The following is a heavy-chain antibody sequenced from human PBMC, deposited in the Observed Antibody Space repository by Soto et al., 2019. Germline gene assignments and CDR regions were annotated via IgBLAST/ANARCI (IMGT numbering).Heavy chain of an antibody. CDR2: IYATGTT. Sequence: SETLSLTCTVSGASISGFYWSWIRKSAGKGLEWIGRIYATGTTDYNPSLKSRVMMSVDTSKKQFSLKLRSVTATDTAVYYCVRDGTKTLRDWFDPWGQGISVTVSS. V-gene: IGHV4-4*07. CDR1: GASISGFY. J-gene: IGHJ5*02. D-gene: IGHD1-1*01. CDR3: VRDGTKTLRDWFDP.